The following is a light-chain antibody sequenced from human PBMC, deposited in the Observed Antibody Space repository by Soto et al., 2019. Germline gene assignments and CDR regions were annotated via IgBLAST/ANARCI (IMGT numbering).Light chain of an antibody. Sequence: ELVLTQSPATLSLSPGQRATLSCRASQSVSSTYLAWYQQKPGQAPRLLIYGASSRATGIPDRFSGSGSGTDFTLTIRRLEPEDFAVYYCQQYGSSYPWTFGQGTKVDIK. CDR3: QQYGSSYPWT. V-gene: IGKV3-20*01. CDR1: QSVSSTY. J-gene: IGKJ1*01. CDR2: GAS.